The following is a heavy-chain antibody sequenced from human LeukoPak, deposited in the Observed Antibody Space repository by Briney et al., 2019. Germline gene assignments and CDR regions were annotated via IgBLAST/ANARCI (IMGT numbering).Heavy chain of an antibody. CDR2: ISSSRSYI. J-gene: IGHJ4*02. D-gene: IGHD5-18*01. Sequence: GGSLRLSCAASGFTFSNYNMNWVRQAPGKGLEWVSSISSSRSYIYYADSVKGRFTISRDNAKNSLYLQMNSLRADDTAVYYCARDLNVDTAMVPFDYWGQGTLVTVSS. CDR3: ARDLNVDTAMVPFDY. V-gene: IGHV3-21*04. CDR1: GFTFSNYN.